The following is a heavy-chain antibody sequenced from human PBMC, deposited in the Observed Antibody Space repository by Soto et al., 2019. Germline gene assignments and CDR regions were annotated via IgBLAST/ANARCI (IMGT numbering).Heavy chain of an antibody. Sequence: QVQLVQSGAEVKKPGSSVRVSCKASGGTFGTSAITWVRQAPGQGLEWMGGIVPMFGTANHAQKFQGRVTITADESTTTAYMELSGLRSEDTAVYFCARDGDPRSAFWRGALGGGGFDPWGQGTLVTVSS. CDR2: IVPMFGTA. CDR3: ARDGDPRSAFWRGALGGGGFDP. D-gene: IGHD3-3*01. V-gene: IGHV1-69*12. J-gene: IGHJ5*02. CDR1: GGTFGTSA.